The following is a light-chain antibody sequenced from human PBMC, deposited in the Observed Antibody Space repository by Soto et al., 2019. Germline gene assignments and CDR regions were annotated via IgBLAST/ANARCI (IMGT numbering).Light chain of an antibody. CDR1: QSVSSY. J-gene: IGKJ3*01. CDR3: QQRSNWPPIFT. CDR2: DAS. Sequence: EIVLTQSPATLSLSPGERATLSCRASQSVSSYLAWYQQKPGQAPRLLIYDASNMATGIPARFSGSGSGTDFPLTISSLEPEDFAVYYCQQRSNWPPIFTFGPGTKVDIK. V-gene: IGKV3-11*01.